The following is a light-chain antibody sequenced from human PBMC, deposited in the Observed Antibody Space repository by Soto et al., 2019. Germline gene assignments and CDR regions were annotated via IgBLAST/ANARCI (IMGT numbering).Light chain of an antibody. CDR2: EVN. CDR3: CSFAGSSTFWV. V-gene: IGLV2-23*02. J-gene: IGLJ3*02. CDR1: TSDVGGYDV. Sequence: QSALTQPASVSGSPGQSITISCSGTTSDVGGYDVVSWYQQHPGKAPKLMIFEVNQRPSGVSGRFSGSKSGNTASLTLSGLQAGDEADYYCCSFAGSSTFWVFGGGTKVTVL.